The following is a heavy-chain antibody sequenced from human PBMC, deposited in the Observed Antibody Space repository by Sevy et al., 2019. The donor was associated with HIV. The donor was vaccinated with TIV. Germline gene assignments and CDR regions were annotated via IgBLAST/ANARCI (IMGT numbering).Heavy chain of an antibody. V-gene: IGHV3-74*01. Sequence: GGSLRLSCAASGFTFSSYAMSWVRQAPGKGLEWVSRINTHGTNTIYADYVKGRFTISRDNAKNTVSLQMNSLRADDTGVYYCAREGVDFWSGPVDFDYGMDVWGQGTTVTVSS. J-gene: IGHJ6*02. CDR3: AREGVDFWSGPVDFDYGMDV. CDR2: INTHGTNT. D-gene: IGHD3-3*01. CDR1: GFTFSSYA.